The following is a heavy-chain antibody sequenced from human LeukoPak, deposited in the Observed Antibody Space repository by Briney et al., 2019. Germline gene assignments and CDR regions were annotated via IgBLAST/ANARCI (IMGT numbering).Heavy chain of an antibody. CDR3: AREGGGRYYDTSGLYS. CDR2: IKQDGSEK. CDR1: GFTFSNYW. J-gene: IGHJ5*02. Sequence: GGSLRLSCAASGFTFSNYWMTWVRQAPGKGLEWVANIKQDGSEKYYVDSVKGRFTISRDNAKNSLYLQMNSLRAEDTAVYYCAREGGGRYYDTSGLYSWGQGTLVTVSS. V-gene: IGHV3-7*01. D-gene: IGHD3-22*01.